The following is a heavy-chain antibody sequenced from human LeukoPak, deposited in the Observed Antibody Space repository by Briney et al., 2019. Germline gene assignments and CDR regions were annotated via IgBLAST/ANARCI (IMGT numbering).Heavy chain of an antibody. D-gene: IGHD3-10*01. V-gene: IGHV4-34*01. CDR1: GGSFSGYY. J-gene: IGHJ6*03. CDR3: ARRIRGVFMRYFYYYYYMDV. Sequence: PSETLSLTCAVYGGSFSGYYWSWIRQPPGKGLEWIGEVNHSGSTNYNPSLRSRVTISGDTSKNQFSLKLSSVTAADTAVYYCARRIRGVFMRYFYYYYYMDVWGKGTTVTISS. CDR2: VNHSGST.